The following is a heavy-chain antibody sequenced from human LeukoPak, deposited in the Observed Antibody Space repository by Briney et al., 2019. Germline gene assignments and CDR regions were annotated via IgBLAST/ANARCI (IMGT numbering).Heavy chain of an antibody. Sequence: PSETLSLTCAVSGGSFSGDYWSWIRQPPGKGLEWIGEINHSGSTNYNPSLKSRVTISLDTSKNQFSLKLSSVTAADTAVYYCARGLLPVGCCFSYHRYYFDYWGQGTMVTVSS. D-gene: IGHD1-14*01. CDR2: INHSGST. J-gene: IGHJ4*02. V-gene: IGHV4-34*01. CDR1: GGSFSGDY. CDR3: ARGLLPVGCCFSYHRYYFDY.